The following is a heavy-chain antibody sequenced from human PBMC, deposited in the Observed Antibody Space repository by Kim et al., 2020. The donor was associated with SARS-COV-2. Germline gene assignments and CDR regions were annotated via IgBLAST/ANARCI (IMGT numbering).Heavy chain of an antibody. V-gene: IGHV5-10-1*01. J-gene: IGHJ4*02. CDR2: SYT. Sequence: SYTNYSPSFQGHVTISADKSISTAYLQWSSLKASDTAMYYCARLLEGGDYWGQGTLVTVSS. CDR3: ARLLEGGDY. D-gene: IGHD3-16*01.